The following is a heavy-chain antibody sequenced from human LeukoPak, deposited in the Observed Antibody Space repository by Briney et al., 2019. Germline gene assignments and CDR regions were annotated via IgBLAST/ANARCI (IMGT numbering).Heavy chain of an antibody. J-gene: IGHJ4*02. Sequence: PSETLSLTCTVSGGSISSYYWSWIRQPPGKGLEWIGYIYYSGTTNYNPSLKSRVTISVDTSKNQFSLKLSSVTAADTAVYYCARLVTYYDFWSGRPYYFDYWGQGTLVTVSS. V-gene: IGHV4-59*01. CDR3: ARLVTYYDFWSGRPYYFDY. CDR1: GGSISSYY. D-gene: IGHD3-3*01. CDR2: IYYSGTT.